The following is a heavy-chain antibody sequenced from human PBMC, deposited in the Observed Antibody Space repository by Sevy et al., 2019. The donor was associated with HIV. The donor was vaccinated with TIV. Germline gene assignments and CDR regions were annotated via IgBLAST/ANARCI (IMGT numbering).Heavy chain of an antibody. J-gene: IGHJ5*02. CDR1: GFTFSTYA. CDR3: ARVDANYDKGFDP. Sequence: GGSLRLSCAASGFTFSTYAMHWVRQAPGKGLEWVAVISYDGSTKDYADSVKGRFTISRDNSKNTLYLQMNSLRAEDTAVYYCARVDANYDKGFDPWGQGTLVTVSS. V-gene: IGHV3-30*04. D-gene: IGHD3-22*01. CDR2: ISYDGSTK.